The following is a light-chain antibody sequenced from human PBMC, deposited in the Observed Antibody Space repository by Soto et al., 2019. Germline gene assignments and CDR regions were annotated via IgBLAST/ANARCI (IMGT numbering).Light chain of an antibody. V-gene: IGKV3-20*01. CDR1: QSVGSRF. CDR2: GAS. J-gene: IGKJ4*01. Sequence: EIVLKKSPGTLSLSQGERATLSCRASQSVGSRFLAWYQQKPGQAPRLLIYGASNRATGIPDRFSGSGSGTDFTLTISSLEPEDFAVYYCQQGLTFGGGTIVDIK. CDR3: QQGLT.